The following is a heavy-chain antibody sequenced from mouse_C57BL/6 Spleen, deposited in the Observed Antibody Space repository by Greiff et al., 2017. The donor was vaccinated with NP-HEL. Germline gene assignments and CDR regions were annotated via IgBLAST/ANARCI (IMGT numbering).Heavy chain of an antibody. J-gene: IGHJ1*03. CDR3: ARRAPYGSSLYWYFDV. CDR2: IFPGSGST. D-gene: IGHD1-1*01. V-gene: IGHV1-75*01. CDR1: GYTFTDYY. Sequence: QVQLQQSGPELVKPGASVKISCKASGYTFTDYYINWVKQRPGQGLEWIGWIFPGSGSTYYNEKFKGKATLTVDKSSSTAYMLLSSLTSEDSAVYFCARRAPYGSSLYWYFDVWGTGTTVTVSS.